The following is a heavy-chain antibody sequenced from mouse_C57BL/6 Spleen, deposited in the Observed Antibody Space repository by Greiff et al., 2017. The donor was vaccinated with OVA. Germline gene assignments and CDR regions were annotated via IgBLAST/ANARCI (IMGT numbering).Heavy chain of an antibody. CDR3: ARDSDYYGSSYPYWYFDV. D-gene: IGHD1-1*01. CDR1: GYTFTDYN. J-gene: IGHJ1*03. CDR2: INPNNGGT. V-gene: IGHV1-18*01. Sequence: EVKLQESGPELVKPGASVKIPCKASGYTFTDYNMDWVKQSHGKSLEWIGDINPNNGGTIYNQKFKGKATLTVDKSSSTAYMELRSLTSEDTAVYYCARDSDYYGSSYPYWYFDVWGTGTTVTVSS.